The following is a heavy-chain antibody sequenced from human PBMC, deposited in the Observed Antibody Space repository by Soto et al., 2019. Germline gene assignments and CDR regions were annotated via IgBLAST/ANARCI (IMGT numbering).Heavy chain of an antibody. CDR2: IYPSGMP. CDR1: GGSISNAAYS. Sequence: QLQLQESGSGLVTPSHTLSLTCTVSGGSISNAAYSWSWIRQPPGKGLEWIGYIYPSGMPFYNPSLRSRVTISIDRSNDQFSLNLKSVTAADTAVYYCARERGGYGLFDSWGQGPLVTVSS. J-gene: IGHJ4*02. CDR3: ARERGGYGLFDS. V-gene: IGHV4-30-2*01. D-gene: IGHD5-18*01.